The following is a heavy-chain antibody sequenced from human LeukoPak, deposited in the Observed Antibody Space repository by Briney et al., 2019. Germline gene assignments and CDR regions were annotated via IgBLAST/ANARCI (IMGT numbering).Heavy chain of an antibody. V-gene: IGHV3-53*01. J-gene: IGHJ6*02. CDR3: AKVTTAPYSHYGMDV. CDR1: GFTVSSNY. D-gene: IGHD2-21*01. Sequence: PGGSLRLSCAASGFTVSSNYMSWVRQAPGKGLEWVSVIYSGGSTYYADSVKGRFTISRDNSKNTLYLQMNSLRAEDTAVYYCAKVTTAPYSHYGMDVWGQGTTVTVSS. CDR2: IYSGGST.